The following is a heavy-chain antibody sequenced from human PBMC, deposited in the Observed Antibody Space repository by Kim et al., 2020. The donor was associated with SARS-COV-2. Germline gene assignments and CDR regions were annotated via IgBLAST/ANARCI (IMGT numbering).Heavy chain of an antibody. CDR2: IDNTGSA. V-gene: IGHV3-53*01. Sequence: GGSLRLSCAASGFTVSNNYMDWVRQAPGKGLEIVSLIDNTGSAYYADSVKGRFTVSSETSRNTLYLQMNSLPVEDTAVYYCARDSFHYWGSWGQGTLVTV. CDR3: ARDSFHYWGS. D-gene: IGHD3-16*01. J-gene: IGHJ5*02. CDR1: GFTVSNNY.